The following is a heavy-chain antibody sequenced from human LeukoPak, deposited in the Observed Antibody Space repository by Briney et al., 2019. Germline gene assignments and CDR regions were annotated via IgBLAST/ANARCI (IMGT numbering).Heavy chain of an antibody. CDR2: ISSSSSSI. V-gene: IGHV3-21*01. Sequence: GGSLRLSCAASGFTFSSYIMNWVRQAPGKGLEWVSSISSSSSSIYYADSVQGRFTISRDNAKDSLYLQMNSLRAEDTAIYYWARDLETSTYWGQGTLVTVSS. J-gene: IGHJ4*02. D-gene: IGHD1-1*01. CDR3: ARDLETSTY. CDR1: GFTFSSYI.